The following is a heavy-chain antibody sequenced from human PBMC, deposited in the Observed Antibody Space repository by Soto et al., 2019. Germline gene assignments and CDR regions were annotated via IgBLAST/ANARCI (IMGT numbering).Heavy chain of an antibody. CDR3: AGGSITIFGVVIYYYYGMDV. D-gene: IGHD3-3*01. V-gene: IGHV4-61*01. CDR2: IYYSGST. Sequence: GSLSLTCTVSGGSVSSGSYYWSWIRQPPGKGLEWIGYIYYSGSTNYNPSLKSRVTISVDTSKNQFSLKLSSVTAADTAVYYCAGGSITIFGVVIYYYYGMDVWGQGTTVTAP. CDR1: GGSVSSGSYY. J-gene: IGHJ6*02.